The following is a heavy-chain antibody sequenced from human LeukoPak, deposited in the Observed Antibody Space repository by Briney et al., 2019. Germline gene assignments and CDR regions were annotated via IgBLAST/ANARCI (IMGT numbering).Heavy chain of an antibody. V-gene: IGHV3-7*01. Sequence: HPGGSLRLSCAASGFTFSRYWMSWVRQAPGKGLEWVANIKQDGSEKYYVDSVKGRFTISSDNAKNSLYLQMNSLRAEGTAVYYCARLLVYNSGGEAFDHWGQGTLVTVSS. CDR1: GFTFSRYW. CDR2: IKQDGSEK. CDR3: ARLLVYNSGGEAFDH. J-gene: IGHJ4*02. D-gene: IGHD1-20*01.